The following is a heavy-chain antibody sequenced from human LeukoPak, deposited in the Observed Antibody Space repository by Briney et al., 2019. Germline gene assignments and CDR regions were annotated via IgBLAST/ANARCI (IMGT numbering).Heavy chain of an antibody. Sequence: GGSLRLSCAASGFTFSSYWMSWVRQAPGKGLGWVANIKQDGSEKYYVDSVKGRFTISRDNAKNSLYLQMNSLRAEDTAVYYCVREAPTVTTFDYWGQGTLVTVSS. J-gene: IGHJ4*02. CDR3: VREAPTVTTFDY. CDR1: GFTFSSYW. CDR2: IKQDGSEK. D-gene: IGHD4-17*01. V-gene: IGHV3-7*01.